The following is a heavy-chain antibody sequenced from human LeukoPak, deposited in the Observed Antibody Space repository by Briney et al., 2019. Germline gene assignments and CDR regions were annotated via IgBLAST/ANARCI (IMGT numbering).Heavy chain of an antibody. Sequence: SETLSLTCAVYGGSLSGYNWSWIRQSPGKGLEWIGEINRGGITKYNPSLKSGVTISLGTSYNQFSLKLISVTAADTGMYYCARSEDCGSSSCYWFDPWGQGTLVTVSS. CDR2: INRGGIT. V-gene: IGHV4-34*01. J-gene: IGHJ5*02. D-gene: IGHD2-2*01. CDR3: ARSEDCGSSSCYWFDP. CDR1: GGSLSGYN.